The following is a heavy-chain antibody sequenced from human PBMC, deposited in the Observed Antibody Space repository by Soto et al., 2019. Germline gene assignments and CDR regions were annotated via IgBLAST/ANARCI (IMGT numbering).Heavy chain of an antibody. Sequence: SETLSLTCAVSGGSISSGGYSWSWNRQPPGKGLEWIGYIYHSGSTNYNPSLKSRVTISVDTSKNQFSLKLTSLTAADTAVYYCARGVRYFDYWGQGTLVTVSS. CDR2: IYHSGST. CDR3: ARGVRYFDY. J-gene: IGHJ4*02. CDR1: GGSISSGGYS. D-gene: IGHD3-10*01. V-gene: IGHV4-30-2*01.